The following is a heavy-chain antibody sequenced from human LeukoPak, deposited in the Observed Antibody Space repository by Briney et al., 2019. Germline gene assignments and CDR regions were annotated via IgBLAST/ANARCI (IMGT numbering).Heavy chain of an antibody. D-gene: IGHD3-10*01. CDR2: IYYSGST. V-gene: IGHV4-31*03. CDR3: ARDRSRGVRGDNWFDP. J-gene: IGHJ5*02. Sequence: SETLSLTCTVSGGSISSGGYYWSWIRQHPGKGLEWIGYIYYSGSTYYNPSLKSRVTISVDTSKNQFSLKLSSVTAADTAVYYCARDRSRGVRGDNWFDPWGQGTLVTVSS. CDR1: GGSISSGGYY.